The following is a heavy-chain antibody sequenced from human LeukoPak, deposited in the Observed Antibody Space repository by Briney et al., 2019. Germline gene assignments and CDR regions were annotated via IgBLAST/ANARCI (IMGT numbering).Heavy chain of an antibody. CDR1: GFTFSSYA. D-gene: IGHD6-19*01. CDR2: ISYDGSNK. CDR3: ARGQFQPDY. V-gene: IGHV3-30-3*01. J-gene: IGHJ4*02. Sequence: GGPLRLSCAASGFTFSSYAMHWVRQAPGKGLEWVAVISYDGSNKYYADSVKGRFTISRDNSKNTLYLQMNSLRAEDTAVYYCARGQFQPDYWGQGTLVTVSS.